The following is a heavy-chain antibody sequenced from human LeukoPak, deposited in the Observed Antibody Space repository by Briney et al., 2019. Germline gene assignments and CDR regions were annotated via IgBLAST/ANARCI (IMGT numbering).Heavy chain of an antibody. CDR2: FSYDGNNK. V-gene: IGHV3-30-3*01. D-gene: IGHD1-26*01. CDR3: ARGGLGGATPDS. Sequence: GGSLRLSCAASGFTFSSNAVHWVRQAPGKGLEWVAVFSYDGNNKYYADSVKGRFTISRDNSKNTLYLQMNSLRAEDTAVYFCARGGLGGATPDSWGPGTLVTVSS. CDR1: GFTFSSNA. J-gene: IGHJ4*02.